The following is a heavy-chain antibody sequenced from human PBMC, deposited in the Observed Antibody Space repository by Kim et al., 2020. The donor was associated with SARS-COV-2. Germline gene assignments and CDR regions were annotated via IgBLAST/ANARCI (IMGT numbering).Heavy chain of an antibody. D-gene: IGHD3-3*01. CDR3: ARNNPLFWSGYLIYGMDV. J-gene: IGHJ6*02. V-gene: IGHV4-59*01. Sequence: KSRVTISVDTSKNQFSLKLSSVTAADTAVYYCARNNPLFWSGYLIYGMDVWGQGTTVTVSS.